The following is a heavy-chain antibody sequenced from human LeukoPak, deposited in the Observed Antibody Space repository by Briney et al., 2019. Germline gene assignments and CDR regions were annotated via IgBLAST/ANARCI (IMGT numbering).Heavy chain of an antibody. CDR1: GYNFTDYY. CDR2: INPNSGGT. V-gene: IGHV1-2*02. CDR3: ARDAAESYYDSSGYPDY. Sequence: ASVKVSRKASGYNFTDYYMHWVRQAPGQGLEWMGWINPNSGGTNYAQKFQGRVTMTRDTSISTAYMELSRLRSDDTAVYYCARDAAESYYDSSGYPDYWGQGTLVTVSS. D-gene: IGHD3-22*01. J-gene: IGHJ4*02.